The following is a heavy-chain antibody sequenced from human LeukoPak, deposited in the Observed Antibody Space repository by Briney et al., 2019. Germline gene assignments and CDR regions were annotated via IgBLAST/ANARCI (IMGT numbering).Heavy chain of an antibody. CDR1: GFTFSSYS. J-gene: IGHJ4*02. V-gene: IGHV3-48*01. CDR2: ISSSSTI. CDR3: ARDLLIVVVPAAWG. D-gene: IGHD2-2*01. Sequence: GGSLRLSCAASGFTFSSYSMNWVRQAPGKGLEWVSYISSSSTIYYADSVKGRFTISRDNAKNSLYLQMNSLRAEDTAVYYCARDLLIVVVPAAWGRGQGTLVTVSS.